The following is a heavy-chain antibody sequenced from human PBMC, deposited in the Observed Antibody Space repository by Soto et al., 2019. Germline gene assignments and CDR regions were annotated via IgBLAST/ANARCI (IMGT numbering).Heavy chain of an antibody. CDR3: ARAAVLTFTRFYDVDV. Sequence: QVQLVQSGAEVKTPGSSVKVSCEASGGTFSSYSINWVRQAPGQGLEWMGRLIPMFGTTDYAQRFQGRVTFTADESTNTASMEVTDLTSKDTAVYYCARAAVLTFTRFYDVDVWAKGPRSPSP. V-gene: IGHV1-69*18. D-gene: IGHD6-13*01. J-gene: IGHJ6*02. CDR2: LIPMFGTT. CDR1: GGTFSSYS.